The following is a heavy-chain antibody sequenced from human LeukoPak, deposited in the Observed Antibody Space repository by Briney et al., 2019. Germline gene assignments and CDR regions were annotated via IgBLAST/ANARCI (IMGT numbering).Heavy chain of an antibody. CDR2: VKPDGSEK. CDR3: ARDPENY. CDR1: GFTFSNYW. J-gene: IGHJ4*02. V-gene: IGHV3-7*05. D-gene: IGHD1-14*01. Sequence: PGGSLRLSCAASGFTFSNYWMNWVRQAPGKGLEWVANVKPDGSEKYYVDSVKGRFTISRDNAKSSLYLQMNSLRAEDTAVYYCARDPENYWGQGTLVTVSS.